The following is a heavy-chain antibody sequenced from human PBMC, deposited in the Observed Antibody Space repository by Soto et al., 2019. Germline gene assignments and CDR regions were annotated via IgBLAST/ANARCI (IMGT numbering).Heavy chain of an antibody. CDR3: ARDGGAARSYYMDV. J-gene: IGHJ6*03. CDR2: IYYSGST. D-gene: IGHD6-6*01. CDR1: GGSISSYY. Sequence: SETLSLTCTVSGGSISSYYWSWIRQPPGKGLEWIGYIYYSGSTNYNPSLKSRVTISVDTSKNQFSLKLSSVTAADTAVYYCARDGGAARSYYMDVWGKGTTVTVSS. V-gene: IGHV4-59*01.